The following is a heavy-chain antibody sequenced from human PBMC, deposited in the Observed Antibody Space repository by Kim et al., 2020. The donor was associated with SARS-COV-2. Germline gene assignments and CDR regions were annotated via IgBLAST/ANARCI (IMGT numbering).Heavy chain of an antibody. Sequence: DTVEARFTIPRDNSKNTLYLQMNSVRAEDTAVYYCAKEYCGGDCSADYWGQGTLVTVSS. V-gene: IGHV3-30*02. D-gene: IGHD2-21*02. J-gene: IGHJ4*02. CDR3: AKEYCGGDCSADY.